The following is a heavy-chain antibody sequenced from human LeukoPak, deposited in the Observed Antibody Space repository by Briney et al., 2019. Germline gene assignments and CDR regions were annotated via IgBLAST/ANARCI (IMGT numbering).Heavy chain of an antibody. CDR3: AKVPQPDYYFDS. Sequence: GGSLRLSCSASGFTFSSYDMSWVRQAPGKGLEWVSSISGSGDRTIYADSVRGGLTISREKSTNTLYLQMSSLRVEHTAVYYCAKVPQPDYYFDSWGQGSLVTVSS. CDR1: GFTFSSYD. CDR2: ISGSGDRT. J-gene: IGHJ4*02. V-gene: IGHV3-23*01.